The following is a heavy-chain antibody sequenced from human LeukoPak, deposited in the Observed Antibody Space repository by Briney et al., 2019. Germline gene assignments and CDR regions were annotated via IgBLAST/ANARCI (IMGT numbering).Heavy chain of an antibody. Sequence: SETLSLTCTVSGGSVSSYYWSWIRQPPGKGLEWIGYIYYSGSTIYNPSLKSRVTISLDTSKNQFSLKRTSVTAADTAVYYCASGSYSFYYFDYWGQGTLVTVSS. D-gene: IGHD1-26*01. J-gene: IGHJ4*02. CDR2: IYYSGST. CDR1: GGSVSSYY. CDR3: ASGSYSFYYFDY. V-gene: IGHV4-59*02.